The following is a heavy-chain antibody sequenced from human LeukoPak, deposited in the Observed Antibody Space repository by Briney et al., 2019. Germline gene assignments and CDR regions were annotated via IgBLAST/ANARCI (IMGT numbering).Heavy chain of an antibody. CDR1: GGSFSGYY. D-gene: IGHD3-22*01. Sequence: SETLSLTCAVYGGSFSGYYWSCIRQPPGKGLEWIGEINHSGSTNYNPSLKSRVTISVDTSKNQFSLKLSSVTAADTAVYYCARGPYYYDSSGYSGYYYYYGMDVWGQGTTVTVSS. V-gene: IGHV4-34*01. J-gene: IGHJ6*02. CDR2: INHSGST. CDR3: ARGPYYYDSSGYSGYYYYYGMDV.